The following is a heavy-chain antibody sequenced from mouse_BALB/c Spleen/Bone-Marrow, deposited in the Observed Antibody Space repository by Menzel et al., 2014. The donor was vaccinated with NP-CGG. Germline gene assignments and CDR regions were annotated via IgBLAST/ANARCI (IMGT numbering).Heavy chain of an antibody. CDR2: IWSDGST. V-gene: IGHV2-6-1*01. J-gene: IGHJ4*01. CDR3: ARHRYYAMDY. CDR1: GFSLTNYG. Sequence: VKVVESGPGLVAPSQSLSITCTLSGFSLTNYGVHWVRQPPGKGLEWLVVIWSDGSTTYNSALKSRLSISKDNSKSQVFLKMNSLQTDDTAMYYCARHRYYAMDYWGQGTSVTVSS.